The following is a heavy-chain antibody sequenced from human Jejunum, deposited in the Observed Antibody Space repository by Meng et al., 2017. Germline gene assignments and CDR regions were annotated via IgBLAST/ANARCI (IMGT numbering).Heavy chain of an antibody. CDR1: GYSISSDYY. Sequence: SETLSLTCAVSGYSISSDYYWGWIRQPPGKGLEWIGNMYHSGSTYYNPSLKSRVTMSVDTSKNQFSLKLSSVTAADTAVYYCARGTGSYGSGMDVWGQGNTVNVAS. V-gene: IGHV4-38-2*01. CDR2: MYHSGST. J-gene: IGHJ6*01. D-gene: IGHD1-26*01. CDR3: ARGTGSYGSGMDV.